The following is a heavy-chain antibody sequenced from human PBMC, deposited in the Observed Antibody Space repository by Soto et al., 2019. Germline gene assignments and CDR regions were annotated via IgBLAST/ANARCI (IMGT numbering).Heavy chain of an antibody. J-gene: IGHJ6*02. CDR1: GFTFSSYS. CDR3: ARGGIVVVPAAIILHYGMDV. CDR2: ISSSSSYI. V-gene: IGHV3-21*01. D-gene: IGHD2-2*01. Sequence: PGGSLRRSCAASGFTFSSYSMNWVRQAPGKGLEWVSSISSSSSYIYYADSVKGRFTISRDNTKNSLYLQMNSLRAEDTAVYYCARGGIVVVPAAIILHYGMDVWGQGTTVTVSS.